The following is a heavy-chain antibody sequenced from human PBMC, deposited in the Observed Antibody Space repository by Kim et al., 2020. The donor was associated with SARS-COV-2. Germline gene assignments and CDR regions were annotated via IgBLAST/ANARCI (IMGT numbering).Heavy chain of an antibody. CDR2: IYYSGST. J-gene: IGHJ3*02. V-gene: IGHV4-59*08. D-gene: IGHD3-3*01. CDR1: GGSMSYYY. CDR3: ARRGTWSGQGRAFVI. Sequence: SETLSLTCTVSGGSMSYYYWSWIRQSPGKGPEWIGYIYYSGSTAYNPSLESRVTISVDTSKNHFSLRLRSVTATDTAVYYCARRGTWSGQGRAFVIWGQG.